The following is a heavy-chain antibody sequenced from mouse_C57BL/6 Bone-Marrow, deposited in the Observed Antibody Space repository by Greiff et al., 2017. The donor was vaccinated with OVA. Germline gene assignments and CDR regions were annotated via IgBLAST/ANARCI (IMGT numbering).Heavy chain of an antibody. J-gene: IGHJ4*01. CDR1: GFSFNTYA. CDR3: VRFYDGYYVDYAMDY. D-gene: IGHD2-3*01. CDR2: IRSKSNNYAT. Sequence: DVMLVESGGGLVQPKGSLKLSCAASGFSFNTYAMNWVRQAPGKGLEWVARIRSKSNNYATYYADSVKDRFTISRDDSESMLYLQMNNLKTEDTAMYYCVRFYDGYYVDYAMDYWGQGTSVTVSS. V-gene: IGHV10-1*01.